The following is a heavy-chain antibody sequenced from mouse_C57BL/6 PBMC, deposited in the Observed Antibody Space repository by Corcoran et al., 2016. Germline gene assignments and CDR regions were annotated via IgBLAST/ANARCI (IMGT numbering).Heavy chain of an antibody. CDR3: AREEVLLRYYFDY. CDR2: INTYSGVP. D-gene: IGHD1-1*01. J-gene: IGHJ2*01. Sequence: QIQLVQSGPELKKPGETVKISCKASGYTFTTYGMSWVKQAPGKGLKWMGWINTYSGVPTYADDFKGRFAFSLETSASTAYLQINNLKNEDTATYFCAREEVLLRYYFDYWGQGTTLTVSS. V-gene: IGHV9-3*01. CDR1: GYTFTTYG.